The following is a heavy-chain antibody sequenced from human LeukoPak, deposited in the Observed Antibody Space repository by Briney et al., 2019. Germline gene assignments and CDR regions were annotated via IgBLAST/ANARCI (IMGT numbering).Heavy chain of an antibody. V-gene: IGHV1-8*02. CDR2: MNPNSGNT. CDR3: ARGPLWFGELSYYYYYYGMDV. D-gene: IGHD3-10*01. Sequence: ASVKVSCKASGYTFTGYYMHWVRQATGQGLEWMGWMNPNSGNTGYAQKFQGRVTMTRNTSISTAYMELSSLRSEDTAVYYCARGPLWFGELSYYYYYYGMDVWGQGTTVTVSS. CDR1: GYTFTGYY. J-gene: IGHJ6*02.